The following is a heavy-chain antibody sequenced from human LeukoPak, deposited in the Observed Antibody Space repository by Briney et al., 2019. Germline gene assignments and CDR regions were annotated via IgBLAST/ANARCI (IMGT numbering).Heavy chain of an antibody. Sequence: GGSLRLSCAASGFTFDSYAMTWVRQAPGKGLEWVSSISGGGGITNYADSVKGRFTISRDNSKYTLFLQMNSLRAEDTAVYYCAKYGVDCSSTSCYPLYYMDVWGKGTTVTVSS. J-gene: IGHJ6*03. CDR2: ISGGGGIT. CDR1: GFTFDSYA. D-gene: IGHD2-2*01. CDR3: AKYGVDCSSTSCYPLYYMDV. V-gene: IGHV3-23*01.